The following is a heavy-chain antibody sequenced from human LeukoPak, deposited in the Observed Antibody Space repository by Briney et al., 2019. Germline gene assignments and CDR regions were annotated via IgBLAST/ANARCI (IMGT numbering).Heavy chain of an antibody. CDR3: ARSDDTGELASYWFDP. V-gene: IGHV1-46*01. J-gene: IGHJ5*02. CDR1: GYTFTSYY. D-gene: IGHD3-16*02. Sequence: ASVKVSCKASGYTFTSYYMHWVRQAPGQGLEWMGIINPSGGSTSYAQKFQGRVTMTRDTSTSTVYMELSSLRSEDTAVYYCARSDDTGELASYWFDPWGQGTLVTVSS. CDR2: INPSGGST.